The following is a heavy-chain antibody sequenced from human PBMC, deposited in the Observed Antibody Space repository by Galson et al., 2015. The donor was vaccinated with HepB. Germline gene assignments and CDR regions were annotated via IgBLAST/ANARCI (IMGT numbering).Heavy chain of an antibody. CDR3: ARSYLGRDCSSTSCSPRGYYGMDV. CDR1: GFTFSDYY. CDR2: ISSSGSTI. V-gene: IGHV3-11*01. J-gene: IGHJ6*02. D-gene: IGHD2-2*01. Sequence: SLRLSCAASGFTFSDYYMSWIRQAPGKGLEWVSYISSSGSTIYYADSVKGRFTISRDNAKNSLYLQMNSLRAEDTAVYYCARSYLGRDCSSTSCSPRGYYGMDVWGQGTTVTVSS.